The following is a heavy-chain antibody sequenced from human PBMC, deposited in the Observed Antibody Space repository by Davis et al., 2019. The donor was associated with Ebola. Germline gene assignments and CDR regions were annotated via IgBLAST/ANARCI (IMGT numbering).Heavy chain of an antibody. V-gene: IGHV3-30-3*01. CDR3: ARVFQGVTFY. Sequence: GESLKISCAASGFTFSSYAMHWVRQAPGKGLEWVAVISYDGSNKYYADSVKGRFTISRDNSKNTLYLQMNSLRAEDTAVYYCARVFQGVTFYWGQGTLVTVSS. J-gene: IGHJ4*02. CDR2: ISYDGSNK. D-gene: IGHD3-10*01. CDR1: GFTFSSYA.